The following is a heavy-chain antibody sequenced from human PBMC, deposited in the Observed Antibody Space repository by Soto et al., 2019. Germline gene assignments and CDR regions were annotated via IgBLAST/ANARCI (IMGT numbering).Heavy chain of an antibody. CDR2: ISAYNGNT. V-gene: IGHV1-18*01. CDR1: GYTFTSYG. D-gene: IGHD3-9*01. CDR3: ARDGTYYDILTGYFKGDY. J-gene: IGHJ4*02. Sequence: GASVKVSCKASGYTFTSYGISWVRQAPGQGLEWMGWISAYNGNTNYAQKLQGRVTMTTDTSTSTAYMELRSLRSDDTAVYYCARDGTYYDILTGYFKGDYWGQGTLVTVSS.